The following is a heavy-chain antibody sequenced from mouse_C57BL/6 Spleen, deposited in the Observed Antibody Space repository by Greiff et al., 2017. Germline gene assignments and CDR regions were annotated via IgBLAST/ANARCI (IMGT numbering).Heavy chain of an antibody. J-gene: IGHJ4*01. V-gene: IGHV5-17*01. CDR1: GFTFSDYG. D-gene: IGHD1-1*01. Sequence: EVMLVESGGGLVKPGGSLKLSCAASGFTFSDYGMHWVRQAPEKGLEWVAYISSGSSTIYYADTVKGRFTISRDNATNTLFLQMTSLRSEDTAMYYCARITTVVATKAMDYWGQGTSVTVSS. CDR2: ISSGSSTI. CDR3: ARITTVVATKAMDY.